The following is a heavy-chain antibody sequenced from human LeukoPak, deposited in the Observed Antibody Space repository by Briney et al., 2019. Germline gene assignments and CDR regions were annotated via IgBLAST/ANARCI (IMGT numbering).Heavy chain of an antibody. V-gene: IGHV3-30*18. D-gene: IGHD5-18*01. CDR1: GFTFNSYD. CDR3: AKVFAGSWGYTYDHYFDY. J-gene: IGHJ4*02. Sequence: QAGGSLRLSCAVSGFTFNSYDMHWVRQAPGKGLEWVAVISSDGSNKIYADSVKGRFTISRDNSRDTLYLQMNSLRAEDTAVFYCAKVFAGSWGYTYDHYFDYWGQGTLVTVSS. CDR2: ISSDGSNK.